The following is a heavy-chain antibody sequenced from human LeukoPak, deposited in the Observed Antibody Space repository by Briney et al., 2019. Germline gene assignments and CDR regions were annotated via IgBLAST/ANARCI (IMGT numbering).Heavy chain of an antibody. J-gene: IGHJ4*02. V-gene: IGHV4-34*01. Sequence: PSETLSLTCAVYGGSFSGYYWRWIRQPPGKGLEWIGEINHNGSTNYNPSLKSRVTISVDTSKNQFSLKLSSVTAADTAVYYCAGRLVGLLQTPDFDYWGQGTLVTVSS. CDR3: AGRLVGLLQTPDFDY. CDR1: GGSFSGYY. D-gene: IGHD2-15*01. CDR2: INHNGST.